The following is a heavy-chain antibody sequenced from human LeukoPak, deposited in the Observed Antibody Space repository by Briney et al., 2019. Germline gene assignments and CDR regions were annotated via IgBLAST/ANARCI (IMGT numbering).Heavy chain of an antibody. CDR1: GLIFHNYA. J-gene: IGHJ3*01. CDR3: GQDPNGNYIGAFDF. CDR2: ILGGGGT. V-gene: IGHV3-23*01. D-gene: IGHD4-17*01. Sequence: GGSLRLSCAASGLIFHNYALVWIRRAPGKGPERVSAILGGGGTFYADAVKGRFTISRDNSKNTLYLQMNSLRAEDTATYYCGQDPNGNYIGAFDFWGRGKMVTVSS.